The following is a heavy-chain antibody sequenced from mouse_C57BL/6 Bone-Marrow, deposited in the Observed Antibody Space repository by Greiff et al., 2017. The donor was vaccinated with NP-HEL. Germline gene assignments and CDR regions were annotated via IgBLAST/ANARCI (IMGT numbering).Heavy chain of an antibody. CDR2: IRNKANGYTT. J-gene: IGHJ1*03. Sequence: EVQRVESGGGLVQPGGSLSLSCAASGFTFTDYYMSWVRQPPGKALEWLGFIRNKANGYTTEYSASVKGRFTISRDNSQSILYLQMNALRAEDSATYYCAREFYGSSYGYFDVWGTGTTVTVSS. CDR1: GFTFTDYY. CDR3: AREFYGSSYGYFDV. V-gene: IGHV7-3*01. D-gene: IGHD1-1*01.